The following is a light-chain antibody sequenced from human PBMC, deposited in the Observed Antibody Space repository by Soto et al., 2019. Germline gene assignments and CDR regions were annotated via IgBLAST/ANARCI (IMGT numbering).Light chain of an antibody. V-gene: IGKV1-9*01. CDR3: QQIIHYPYT. Sequence: DIQLTQSPSFLSASVADRVTISCRASYDISSTLAWYQQEPGKPPNLLIYESSTLQTGVPSRFTGSVSGRKFTLTISCLQFGDFATYFCQQIIHYPYTFGQGTKLEI. CDR1: YDISST. J-gene: IGKJ2*01. CDR2: ESS.